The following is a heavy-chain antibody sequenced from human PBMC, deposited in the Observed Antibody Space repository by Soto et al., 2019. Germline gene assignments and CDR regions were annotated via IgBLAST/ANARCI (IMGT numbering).Heavy chain of an antibody. J-gene: IGHJ6*02. CDR1: GFTFTTYS. CDR3: AGEPGYYHGMDV. V-gene: IGHV3-21*01. Sequence: EVELVESGGGLVKPGGSLRLSCVASGFTFTTYSLNWVRQAPGKGLEWVSSISSSSSYIYYVDSVKGRFTISRDNAKNSLYLQMNGLRAEDTAVYYCAGEPGYYHGMDVWGQGITVTVSS. D-gene: IGHD3-10*01. CDR2: ISSSSSYI.